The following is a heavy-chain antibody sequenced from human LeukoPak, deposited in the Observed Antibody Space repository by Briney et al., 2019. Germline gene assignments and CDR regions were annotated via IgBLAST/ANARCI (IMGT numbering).Heavy chain of an antibody. CDR3: ARQGYCSSTSCYYFDY. Sequence: GESLKISCKGSGYRFNAYYIAWGRQMPGEDQEWVGIIYPGDSDTRYSPSFQGQVTISADKSITTAYLQWSSLKASDTAMYYCARQGYCSSTSCYYFDYWGQGTLVTVSS. CDR2: IYPGDSDT. J-gene: IGHJ4*02. CDR1: GYRFNAYY. D-gene: IGHD2-2*01. V-gene: IGHV5-51*01.